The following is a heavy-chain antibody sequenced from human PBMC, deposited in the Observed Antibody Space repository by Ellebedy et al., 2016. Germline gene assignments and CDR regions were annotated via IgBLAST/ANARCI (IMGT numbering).Heavy chain of an antibody. D-gene: IGHD1-14*01. CDR2: ISGSSSDT. V-gene: IGHV3-11*06. CDR3: VKTARLADF. CDR1: GFTFSDYY. Sequence: LSLTCAASGFTFSDYYMNWIRQAPGKGLEWISYISGSSSDTNYADSVKGRFTISRDNANNSLFLQMDSLRAEDTAIYYCVKTARLADFWGQGTLVTVSS. J-gene: IGHJ4*02.